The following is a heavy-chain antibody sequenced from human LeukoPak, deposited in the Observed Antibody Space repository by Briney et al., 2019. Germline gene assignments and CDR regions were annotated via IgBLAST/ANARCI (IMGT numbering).Heavy chain of an antibody. CDR1: GASISSYY. Sequence: SETLSLTCTVSGASISSYYWSWLRQSPGKGLEGIGYIFYSGSSNYNPSLKSRVTISVDTSKNQFSLQLSSVTAADTAVYYCARGSRVVAAFGVDYWGQGTLVTVSS. CDR3: ARGSRVVAAFGVDY. D-gene: IGHD2-15*01. CDR2: IFYSGSS. J-gene: IGHJ4*02. V-gene: IGHV4-59*01.